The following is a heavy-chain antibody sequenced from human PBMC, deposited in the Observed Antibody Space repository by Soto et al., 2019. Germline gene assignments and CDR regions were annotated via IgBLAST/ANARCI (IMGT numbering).Heavy chain of an antibody. J-gene: IGHJ6*02. CDR3: ARATPRRIVATMYYYGMDV. D-gene: IGHD5-12*01. Sequence: GASVKVSCKASGYTFTSYGISWVRQAPGQGLEWMGWISAYNGNTNYAQKLQGRVTMTTDTSTSTAYMELRSLRSDDTAVYYCARATPRRIVATMYYYGMDVWGQGTTVTVSS. V-gene: IGHV1-18*01. CDR2: ISAYNGNT. CDR1: GYTFTSYG.